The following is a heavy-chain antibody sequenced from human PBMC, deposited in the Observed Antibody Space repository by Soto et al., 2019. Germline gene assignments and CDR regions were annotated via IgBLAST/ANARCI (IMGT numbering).Heavy chain of an antibody. J-gene: IGHJ4*02. Sequence: SETLSLTCAVYGGSFSGYYWNWVRQPPGKGLEWIGEINHSGNTNYNPSLKSRVTISVDTSKNQFSLNLRSVTAADTAVYYCARDAKSYYYDTTKYYCDNWGQGXLVSVSS. CDR2: INHSGNT. V-gene: IGHV4-34*01. CDR1: GGSFSGYY. D-gene: IGHD3-9*01. CDR3: ARDAKSYYYDTTKYYCDN.